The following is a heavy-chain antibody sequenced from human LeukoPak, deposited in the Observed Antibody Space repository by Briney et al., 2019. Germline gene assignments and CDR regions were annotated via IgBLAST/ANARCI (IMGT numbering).Heavy chain of an antibody. CDR3: AKASVTLNWFDP. CDR1: GFTFSTYW. J-gene: IGHJ5*02. CDR2: ISYDGSNK. Sequence: PGGSLRLSCVASGFTFSTYWMHWVRQAPGKGLEWVAVISYDGSNKYYADSVKGRFTISRDNSKNTLYLQMNSLRAEDTAVYYCAKASVTLNWFDPWGQGTLVTVSS. V-gene: IGHV3-30*18. D-gene: IGHD2-21*02.